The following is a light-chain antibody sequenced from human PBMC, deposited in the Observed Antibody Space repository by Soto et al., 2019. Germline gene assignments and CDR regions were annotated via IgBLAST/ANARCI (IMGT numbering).Light chain of an antibody. CDR2: EVS. V-gene: IGKV2-24*01. J-gene: IGKJ1*01. CDR1: QSLVHSNGRTY. Sequence: DIVVTQTPLSSPVTRGQPASISCRSSQSLVHSNGRTYLSWFKQRPGQPPRLLIHEVSNRLAGVPDRISGSGAGTDFTLRIRRVEAEDVGVYYCMQATDSPWTFGQGTKLEI. CDR3: MQATDSPWT.